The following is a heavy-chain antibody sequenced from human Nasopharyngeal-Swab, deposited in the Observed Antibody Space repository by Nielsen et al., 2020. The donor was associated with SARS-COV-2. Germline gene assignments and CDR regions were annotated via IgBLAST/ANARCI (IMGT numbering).Heavy chain of an antibody. CDR2: ISYDGSNK. V-gene: IGHV3-30*04. CDR3: ARVRGGSYQEAFDI. J-gene: IGHJ3*02. D-gene: IGHD1-26*01. CDR1: GFTFSSYA. Sequence: SCAASGFTFSSYAMHWVRQAPGKGLEWVAVISYDGSNKYYADSVKGRFTISRDNSKNTLYLQMNSLRAEDTAVYYCARVRGGSYQEAFDIWGQGTMVTVSS.